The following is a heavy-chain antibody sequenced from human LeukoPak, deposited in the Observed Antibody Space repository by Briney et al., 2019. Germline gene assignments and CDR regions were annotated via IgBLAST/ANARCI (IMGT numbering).Heavy chain of an antibody. V-gene: IGHV1-18*01. J-gene: IGHJ5*02. CDR1: GYTFTSYG. CDR2: ISAYNGNT. D-gene: IGHD2-2*01. CDR3: ARDLGYCTSTSSYDGRNWFDP. Sequence: GASVKVSCKASGYTFTSYGISWVRQAPGQGLEWMGWISAYNGNTNHAQNFQGRVTMTTDASTSTAYMELRSLRSDDTAVYYCARDLGYCTSTSSYDGRNWFDPWGQGTLVTVSS.